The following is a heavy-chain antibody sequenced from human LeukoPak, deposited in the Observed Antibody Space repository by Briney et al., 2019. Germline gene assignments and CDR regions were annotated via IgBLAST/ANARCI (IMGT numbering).Heavy chain of an antibody. D-gene: IGHD6-13*01. CDR1: GGXFSSYA. V-gene: IGHV1-69*04. J-gene: IGHJ4*02. CDR3: ARDRYETNTGYSTSDY. Sequence: EASVKVSCKASGGXFSSYAISWVRQAPGQGLEWMGRIIPILGIANYAQKFQGRVTITADKSTSTAYMELSSLRSEDTAVYYCARDRYETNTGYSTSDYWGQGTLVTVSS. CDR2: IIPILGIA.